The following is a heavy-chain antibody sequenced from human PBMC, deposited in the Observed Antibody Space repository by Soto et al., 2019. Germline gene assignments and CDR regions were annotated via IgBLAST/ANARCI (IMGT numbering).Heavy chain of an antibody. CDR3: ARFHPQYGYHAFDI. J-gene: IGHJ3*02. Sequence: GASVNVSCKASGYTFTSYDINWVRQATGQGLEWMGWMNPNSGNTGYAQKFQGRVTMTRNTSISTAYMELSSLRSEDTAVYYCARFHPQYGYHAFDIRGQGTMVTVSS. CDR1: GYTFTSYD. D-gene: IGHD6-25*01. V-gene: IGHV1-8*01. CDR2: MNPNSGNT.